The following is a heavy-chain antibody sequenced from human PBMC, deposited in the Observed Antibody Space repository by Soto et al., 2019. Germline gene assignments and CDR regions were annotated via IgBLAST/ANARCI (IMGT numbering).Heavy chain of an antibody. V-gene: IGHV3-9*01. D-gene: IGHD6-19*01. J-gene: IGHJ5*02. Sequence: EVQLEESGGGLVQPGRSLRLSCAASGFTFDDHAMHWVRQPPGKGLEWVSGMNWNSGSIGYADSVKGRFTISRDNAKNSLYLQMNSLRVEDTALYYCAKARSSGWFGNWFDPWGQGTLVTVSS. CDR2: MNWNSGSI. CDR3: AKARSSGWFGNWFDP. CDR1: GFTFDDHA.